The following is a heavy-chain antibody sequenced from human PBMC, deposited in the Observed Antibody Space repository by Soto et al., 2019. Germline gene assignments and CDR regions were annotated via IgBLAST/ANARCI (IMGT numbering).Heavy chain of an antibody. V-gene: IGHV6-1*01. Sequence: SQTLSLTCAISGDSVSSNTASWNWIRQSPSRGLEWLGRTYFRSKWYNDYAVSVKSRIIINPDTSNNQFSLQLNSVTPEDTAVYFCARGDNLGPKTGYAFDPWGQGIMVTVSS. J-gene: IGHJ5*02. D-gene: IGHD5-12*01. CDR1: GDSVSSNTAS. CDR2: TYFRSKWYN. CDR3: ARGDNLGPKTGYAFDP.